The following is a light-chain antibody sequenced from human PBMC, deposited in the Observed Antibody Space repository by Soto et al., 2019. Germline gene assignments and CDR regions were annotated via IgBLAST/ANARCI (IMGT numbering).Light chain of an antibody. CDR2: DAS. CDR1: QSVGTY. Sequence: EIVLTQSPATLSLSPGERATLSCRASQSVGTYLTWYQQKPGQAPRLLIYDASARATGIPARFSGSGSGTDFTPTISSLEPEDFAVYYCQQRSDWSPITFGRGTRLEIK. V-gene: IGKV3-11*01. J-gene: IGKJ5*01. CDR3: QQRSDWSPIT.